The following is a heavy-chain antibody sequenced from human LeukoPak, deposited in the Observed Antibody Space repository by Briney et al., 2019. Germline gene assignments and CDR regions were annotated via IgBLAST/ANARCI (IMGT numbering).Heavy chain of an antibody. CDR3: AKDRYGSGSSYYFDY. Sequence: SLRLSCAASGFTFDDYAMHWVRQAPGKGLEWVSGISWNSGSIGYADSVKGRFTISRDNAKNSLYLQMNSLRAEDTALYYCAKDRYGSGSSYYFDYWGQGTLVTVSS. J-gene: IGHJ4*02. CDR2: ISWNSGSI. D-gene: IGHD3-10*01. CDR1: GFTFDDYA. V-gene: IGHV3-9*01.